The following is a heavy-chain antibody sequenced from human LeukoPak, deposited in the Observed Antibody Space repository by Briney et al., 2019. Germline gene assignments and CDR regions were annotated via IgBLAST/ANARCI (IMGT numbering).Heavy chain of an antibody. CDR2: MYSSGTI. V-gene: IGHV4-61*01. CDR3: AKTYYSSSGSWD. Sequence: SETLSLTCTVSGGSVSGSYYWNWIRQPPGKGLEWIGYMYSSGTINYNPSLKSRVTVSIDMSKNQFSLKLSSVTAADTAVYYCAKTYYSSSGSWDWGQGTLVTVSS. J-gene: IGHJ1*01. CDR1: GGSVSGSYY. D-gene: IGHD3-10*01.